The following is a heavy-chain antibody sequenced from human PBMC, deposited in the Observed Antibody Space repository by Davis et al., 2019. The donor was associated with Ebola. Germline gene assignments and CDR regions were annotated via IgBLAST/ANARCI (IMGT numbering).Heavy chain of an antibody. D-gene: IGHD2-21*02. V-gene: IGHV3-30*03. J-gene: IGHJ2*01. CDR2: ISYDGSTK. CDR1: GFTFSSYG. CDR3: VRDPALVVTGGGWFFGL. Sequence: GGSLRLSCAASGFTFSSYGMHWVRQAPGKGLEWVAVISYDGSTKYYADSVKGRFTISRDNSKNTLDLQMNSLRAEDTAVYYCVRDPALVVTGGGWFFGLWGRGTLVTVSS.